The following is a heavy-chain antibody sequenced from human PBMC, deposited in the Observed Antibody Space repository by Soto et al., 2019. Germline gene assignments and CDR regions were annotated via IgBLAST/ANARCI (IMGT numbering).Heavy chain of an antibody. CDR2: MYNTGST. Sequence: QVQLQESGPGLVKPLETLSLTCTVSGGSISGYYWSWIRQPPGKGLEWIGYMYNTGSTVYNPSFKIRVTISVDTSKNQFSLKLNSVTAADTAVYYCARDLWGYCGTDCYPLDVWGQGTTVTVSS. V-gene: IGHV4-59*01. D-gene: IGHD2-21*02. CDR1: GGSISGYY. J-gene: IGHJ6*02. CDR3: ARDLWGYCGTDCYPLDV.